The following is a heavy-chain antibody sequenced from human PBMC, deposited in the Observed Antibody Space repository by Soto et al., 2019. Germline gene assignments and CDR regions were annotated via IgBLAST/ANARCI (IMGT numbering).Heavy chain of an antibody. Sequence: QVQLVESGGGVVQPGRSLRLSCAASGFTFSSYGMHWVRQAPGKGLEWVAVIWYDGSNKYYADSVKGRFTISRDNSKNTLYLQMNSQRAEDTAVYYCARDRLDYYGSGSYYNANYGMDVWGQGTTVTVSS. J-gene: IGHJ6*02. D-gene: IGHD3-10*01. V-gene: IGHV3-33*01. CDR1: GFTFSSYG. CDR3: ARDRLDYYGSGSYYNANYGMDV. CDR2: IWYDGSNK.